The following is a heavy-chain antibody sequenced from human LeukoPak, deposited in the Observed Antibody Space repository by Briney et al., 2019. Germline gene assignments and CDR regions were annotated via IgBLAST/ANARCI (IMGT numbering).Heavy chain of an antibody. J-gene: IGHJ4*02. Sequence: GESLKISCKGSGYSFSSYWIHWVRQMPGKGREWMGKIDPSDSYTNYSPSFQGQVTISADKSISTAYLQWSSLKASDTAMYYCARSTSGFDQWGQGTVVTVSS. CDR3: ARSTSGFDQ. CDR1: GYSFSSYW. V-gene: IGHV5-10-1*04. D-gene: IGHD3-10*01. CDR2: IDPSDSYT.